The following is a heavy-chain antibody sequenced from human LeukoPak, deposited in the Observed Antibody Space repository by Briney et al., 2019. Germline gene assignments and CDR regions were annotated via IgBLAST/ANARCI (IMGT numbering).Heavy chain of an antibody. CDR2: INPNSGGT. CDR1: GHTFIDYY. D-gene: IGHD3-10*01. Sequence: ASVTVSFKASGHTFIDYYMHWVRQAPGQGLEWMGWINPNSGGTNYAQKFQGRVTMTRDTSISTAYMELSRLRSDDTAVYYCARARIYGSGAYLGDFQHWGQGTLVTVSS. V-gene: IGHV1-2*02. CDR3: ARARIYGSGAYLGDFQH. J-gene: IGHJ1*01.